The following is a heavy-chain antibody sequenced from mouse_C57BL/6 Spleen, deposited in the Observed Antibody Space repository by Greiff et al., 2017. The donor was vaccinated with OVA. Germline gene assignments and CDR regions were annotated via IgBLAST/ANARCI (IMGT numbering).Heavy chain of an antibody. D-gene: IGHD2-4*01. Sequence: LQESGPGLVKPSQSLSLTCSVTGYSITSGYYWNWIRQFPGNKLEWMGYISYDGSNNYNPSLKNRISITRDTSKNQFFLKLNSVTTEDTATYYCARDDYEAWFAYWGQGTLVTVSA. CDR3: ARDDYEAWFAY. V-gene: IGHV3-6*01. CDR2: ISYDGSN. J-gene: IGHJ3*01. CDR1: GYSITSGYY.